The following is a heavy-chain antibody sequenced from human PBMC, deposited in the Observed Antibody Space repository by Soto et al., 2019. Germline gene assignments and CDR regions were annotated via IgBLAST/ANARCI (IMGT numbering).Heavy chain of an antibody. J-gene: IGHJ6*03. CDR3: ARTIVVVPGDYYYYYMDV. Sequence: QVTLKESGPVLVKPTETLRLTCTVSGFSLSNARMGGSWIRQPPGKALEWLAHIFSNDEKSYSTSLKSRLTISKDTSKSQVVLTMTNMDPVDTATYYCARTIVVVPGDYYYYYMDVWGKGTTVTVSS. CDR1: GFSLSNARMG. CDR2: IFSNDEK. D-gene: IGHD2-2*01. V-gene: IGHV2-26*01.